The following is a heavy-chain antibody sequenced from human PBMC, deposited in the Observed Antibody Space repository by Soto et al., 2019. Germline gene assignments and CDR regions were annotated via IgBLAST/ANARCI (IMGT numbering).Heavy chain of an antibody. Sequence: ASVKVSCQASRYTFSGFQKHWVRTGPGQKPERMGWINPNSGGTNYAQKFQGRVTMTRDTSISTAYMELSRLRSDDTAVYYCARDTLYCSSTSCRWYYYGMDVWGQGTTVTVSS. CDR3: ARDTLYCSSTSCRWYYYGMDV. D-gene: IGHD2-2*01. CDR1: RYTFSGFQ. V-gene: IGHV1-2*02. CDR2: INPNSGGT. J-gene: IGHJ6*02.